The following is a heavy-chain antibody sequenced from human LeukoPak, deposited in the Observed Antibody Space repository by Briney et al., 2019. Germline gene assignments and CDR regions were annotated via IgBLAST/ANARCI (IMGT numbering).Heavy chain of an antibody. J-gene: IGHJ6*02. CDR3: ARARGYCSGGSRYSDLSIYYYGMDV. CDR1: GFTVSSNY. CDR2: IYSGGST. D-gene: IGHD2-15*01. Sequence: PGGSLRLSCAASGFTVSSNYMSWVRQAPGKGLEWVSVIYSGGSTYYADSVKGRFTISRDNSKNTLYLQMNSLRAEDTAVYYCARARGYCSGGSRYSDLSIYYYGMDVWGQGTTVTVSS. V-gene: IGHV3-53*01.